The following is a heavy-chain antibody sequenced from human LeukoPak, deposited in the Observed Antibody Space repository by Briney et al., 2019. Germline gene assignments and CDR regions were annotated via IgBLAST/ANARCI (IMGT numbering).Heavy chain of an antibody. V-gene: IGHV3-15*01. CDR2: IKSKTDGGTT. Sequence: GGSLRLSRAASGLTFSNAWMNWVRQAPGKGLEWVGRIKSKTDGGTTDYATPVKGRFTLSRGDSKKTLFLQMNSLKTEDTAVYYCTTNLMENFDYWGQGTLVTVSS. D-gene: IGHD1-1*01. J-gene: IGHJ4*02. CDR3: TTNLMENFDY. CDR1: GLTFSNAW.